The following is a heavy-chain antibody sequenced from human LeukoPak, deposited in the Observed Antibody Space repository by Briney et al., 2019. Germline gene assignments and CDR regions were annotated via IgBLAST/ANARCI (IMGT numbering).Heavy chain of an antibody. J-gene: IGHJ4*02. Sequence: SETLSLTCAVYGGSFSGYYWSWIRQPPGKGLEGIGEINHSGSTNYNPPLMSRATISVATSKNQFSLKLSSVTAADTAVYYCARGSKDVVVVPAALGSFDYWGQGTLVTVSS. D-gene: IGHD2-2*01. CDR3: ARGSKDVVVVPAALGSFDY. V-gene: IGHV4-34*01. CDR2: INHSGST. CDR1: GGSFSGYY.